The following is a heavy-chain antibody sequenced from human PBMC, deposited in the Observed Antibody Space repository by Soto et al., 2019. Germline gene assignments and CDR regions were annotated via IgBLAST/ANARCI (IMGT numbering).Heavy chain of an antibody. V-gene: IGHV3-7*01. CDR2: IKLDGREK. Sequence: PGGSLRLSCSASGFIFRRYWMAWVRQAPGKGLEWVATIKLDGREKNYLDSVEGRFTISRDDAENSMSLQMSSLRGEDTAVFFAGKELEGSGGFDSGGREPPVPVS. J-gene: IGHJ4*02. CDR1: GFIFRRYW. CDR3: GKELEGSGGFDS. D-gene: IGHD3-10*01.